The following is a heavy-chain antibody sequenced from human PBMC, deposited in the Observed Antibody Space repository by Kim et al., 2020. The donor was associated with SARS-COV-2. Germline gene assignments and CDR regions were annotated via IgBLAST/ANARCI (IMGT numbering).Heavy chain of an antibody. Sequence: ASVKVSCKASGYTFTSYYMHWVRQAPGQGLEWMGIINPSGGSTSYAQKFQGRVTMTRDTSTSTVYMELSSLRSEDTAVYYCARVKGGLYSSSWYVLFDYYYGMDVWGQGTTVTVSS. CDR3: ARVKGGLYSSSWYVLFDYYYGMDV. CDR1: GYTFTSYY. CDR2: INPSGGST. D-gene: IGHD6-13*01. J-gene: IGHJ6*02. V-gene: IGHV1-46*01.